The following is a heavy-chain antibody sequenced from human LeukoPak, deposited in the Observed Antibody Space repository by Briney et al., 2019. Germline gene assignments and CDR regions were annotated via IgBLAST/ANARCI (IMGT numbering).Heavy chain of an antibody. D-gene: IGHD3-16*01. CDR2: IYYSGST. V-gene: IGHV4-39*07. CDR1: GGSISSSSYY. J-gene: IGHJ4*02. Sequence: SETLSLTCTVSGGSISSSSYYWGWIHQPPGKGLEWLGSIYYSGSTYYNPSLKSRVTISVGTSKNQFSLKLSSVTAADTAVYYCARDWGATGAYYFDYWGQGTLVTVSS. CDR3: ARDWGATGAYYFDY.